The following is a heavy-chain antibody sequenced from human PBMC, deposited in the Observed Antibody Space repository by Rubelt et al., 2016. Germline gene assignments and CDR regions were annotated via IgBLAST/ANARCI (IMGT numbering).Heavy chain of an antibody. CDR1: GFTFSRYA. V-gene: IGHV3-48*03. CDR2: ISSGGSSI. CDR3: ARWPIDY. Sequence: SRGGLVQPGGSLRVSCAASGFTFSRYAMNWVRQAPGKGLEWVSYISSGGSSIYYADSVKGRFTISRDNAKNSLYLQMNSLRGEDTAVYYCARWPIDYWGQGTLVTVSS. J-gene: IGHJ4*02.